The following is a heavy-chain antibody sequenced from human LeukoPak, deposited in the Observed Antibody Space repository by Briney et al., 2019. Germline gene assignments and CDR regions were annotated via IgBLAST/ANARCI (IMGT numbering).Heavy chain of an antibody. CDR3: ARPTWFGDGDLDY. Sequence: SVKVSCKASGGTFSSYAISWVRQAPGQGLEWMGRIIPILGIANYAQKFQGRVTITADKSTSTAYMELSSLRSEDTAVYYCARPTWFGDGDLDYWGQGTLVTVSS. D-gene: IGHD3-10*01. CDR2: IIPILGIA. J-gene: IGHJ4*02. V-gene: IGHV1-69*04. CDR1: GGTFSSYA.